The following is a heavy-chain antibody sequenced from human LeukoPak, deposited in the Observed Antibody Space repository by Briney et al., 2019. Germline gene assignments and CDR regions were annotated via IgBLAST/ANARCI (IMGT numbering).Heavy chain of an antibody. V-gene: IGHV1-2*02. CDR1: GYTFTGYY. Sequence: ASVKVSCKASGYTFTGYYMHWVRQAPGQGLEWMGWINPNSGGTNYAQKFQGRVTMTRDTSISTAYMELSRLRSDDTAVYYCARQYSSWYYYSWRGPGGFDYWGQGTLVTVSS. J-gene: IGHJ4*02. CDR2: INPNSGGT. CDR3: ARQYSSWYYYSWRGPGGFDY. D-gene: IGHD6-13*01.